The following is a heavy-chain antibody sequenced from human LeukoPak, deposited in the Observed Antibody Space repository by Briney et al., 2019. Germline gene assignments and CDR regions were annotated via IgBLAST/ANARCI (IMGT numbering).Heavy chain of an antibody. CDR3: ARQGGSSSPYYYYYMDV. CDR2: MYHSGST. D-gene: IGHD6-13*01. V-gene: IGHV4-38-2*01. CDR1: GYSISSGYY. Sequence: SETLSLTCAVSGYSISSGYYWGWFRPPPEKGREWIGCMYHSGSTYYNPSLKSRVTISVDTSKNQFSLKLSSVTAADTAVYYCARQGGSSSPYYYYYMDVWGKGTTVTVSS. J-gene: IGHJ6*03.